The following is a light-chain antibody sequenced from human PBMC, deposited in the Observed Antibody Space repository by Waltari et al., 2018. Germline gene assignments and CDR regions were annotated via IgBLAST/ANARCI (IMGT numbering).Light chain of an antibody. CDR1: QSVSSY. Sequence: EIVLTQSPATLSLSPGERATLSCRASQSVSSYLAWYQQKPGQAPRLLIFDASKRATGIPARFSGSGSGTDFTLTISSLEPEDFAVHYCQQRSNWPPIFTFGPGTKVDIK. V-gene: IGKV3-11*01. CDR3: QQRSNWPPIFT. CDR2: DAS. J-gene: IGKJ3*01.